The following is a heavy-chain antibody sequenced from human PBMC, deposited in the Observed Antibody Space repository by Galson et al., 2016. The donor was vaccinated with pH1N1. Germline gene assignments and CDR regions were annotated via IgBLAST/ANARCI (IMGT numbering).Heavy chain of an antibody. CDR2: IYPGDSET. CDR1: GYTFTTYW. J-gene: IGHJ4*02. Sequence: QSGAEVKKPGESLKISCQASGYTFTTYWIGWVRQMPGKGLEWMGIIYPGDSETKSSPSFEGQVTFSVDQSKNTAHLHWCSLKASDTAIYYCARRSTELGLDYWGQGVLVTVSS. CDR3: ARRSTELGLDY. D-gene: IGHD2/OR15-2a*01. V-gene: IGHV5-51*03.